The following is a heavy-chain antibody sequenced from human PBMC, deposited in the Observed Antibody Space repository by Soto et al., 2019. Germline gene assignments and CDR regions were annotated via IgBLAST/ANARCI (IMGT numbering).Heavy chain of an antibody. CDR3: ATYGDDAFDI. J-gene: IGHJ3*02. CDR1: GFTFSSYG. Sequence: QVQLVESGGGVVQPGRSLRLSCAASGFTFSSYGMHWVRQAPGKGLEWVAVISYDGSNKYYADSVKGRFTISRDNSKNTLYLQMNSLRAEDTAVYYSATYGDDAFDIWGQGTMVTVSS. V-gene: IGHV3-30*03. CDR2: ISYDGSNK. D-gene: IGHD4-17*01.